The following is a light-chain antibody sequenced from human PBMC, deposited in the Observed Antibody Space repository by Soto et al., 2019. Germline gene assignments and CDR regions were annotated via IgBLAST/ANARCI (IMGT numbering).Light chain of an antibody. V-gene: IGLV2-14*01. CDR2: EVS. CDR1: SSDVGGYNY. CDR3: SSYTSSSTLYV. Sequence: LTQPASVSGSPGQSITISCTGTSSDVGGYNYVSWYQQHPGKAPKLMIYEVSNRPSGVSNRFSGSKSGNTASLTISGLQAEDEADYYCSSYTSSSTLYVFGTGTKLTVL. J-gene: IGLJ1*01.